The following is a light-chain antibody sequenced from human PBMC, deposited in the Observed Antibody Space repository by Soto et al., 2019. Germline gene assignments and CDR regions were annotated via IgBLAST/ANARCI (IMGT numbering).Light chain of an antibody. V-gene: IGLV2-14*01. CDR2: EVS. CDR1: SSDVGGYNY. CDR3: SSYTSSSTLYV. Sequence: LTQPASVSGSPGQSITISCTGTSSDVGGYNYVSWYQQHPGKAPKLMIYEVSNRPSGVSNRFSGSKSGNTASLTISGLQAEDEADYYCSSYTSSSTLYVFGTGTKLTVL. J-gene: IGLJ1*01.